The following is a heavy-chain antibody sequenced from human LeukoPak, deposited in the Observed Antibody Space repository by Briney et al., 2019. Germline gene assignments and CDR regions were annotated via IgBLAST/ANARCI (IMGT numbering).Heavy chain of an antibody. CDR3: ARESGYYYVFDY. J-gene: IGHJ4*02. Sequence: GGSLRLSCAASEFTFSSFEMNWVRQAPGKGLEWISYISRSARTTYYADSVKGRFTISRDNAKNSLYLQMNSLRAEDTAVYYCARESGYYYVFDYWGQGTLVTVSS. CDR2: ISRSARTT. V-gene: IGHV3-48*03. CDR1: EFTFSSFE. D-gene: IGHD3-22*01.